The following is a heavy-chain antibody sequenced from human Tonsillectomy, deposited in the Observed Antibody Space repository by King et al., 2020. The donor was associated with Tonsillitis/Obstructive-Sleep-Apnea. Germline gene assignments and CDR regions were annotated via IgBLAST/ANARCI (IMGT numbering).Heavy chain of an antibody. Sequence: VQLVESGGGLVQPGGSLRLSCAASGFTFSSYSMNWVRQAPGKGLEWVSYISSSSSTIYYADSVKGRFTISRDNAKNSLYMQMNSLRDDDTAVYYCAREQLWHNRYFDYWGQGTLVTVSS. CDR1: GFTFSSYS. CDR3: AREQLWHNRYFDY. CDR2: ISSSSSTI. J-gene: IGHJ4*02. V-gene: IGHV3-48*02. D-gene: IGHD5-18*01.